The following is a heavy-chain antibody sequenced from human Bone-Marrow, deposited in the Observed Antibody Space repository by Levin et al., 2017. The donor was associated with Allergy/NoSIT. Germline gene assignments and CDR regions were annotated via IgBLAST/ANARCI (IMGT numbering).Heavy chain of an antibody. CDR1: GFTFSDHY. CDR3: ARGGLCGGGTCYSDYFDY. V-gene: IGHV3-72*01. D-gene: IGHD2-15*01. CDR2: SRNKANSYTT. Sequence: GESLKISCAASGFTFSDHYMDWVRQVPGKGLEWVARSRNKANSYTTQYAASVKDRFTISRDVSQSSLFLQMDSLKTEDTAVYYCARGGLCGGGTCYSDYFDYWGQGILVTVSS. J-gene: IGHJ4*02.